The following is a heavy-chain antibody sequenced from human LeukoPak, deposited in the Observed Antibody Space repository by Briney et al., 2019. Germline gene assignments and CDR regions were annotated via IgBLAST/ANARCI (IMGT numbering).Heavy chain of an antibody. J-gene: IGHJ4*02. V-gene: IGHV3-7*03. Sequence: GGSLRLSCAASGFTFSSYGMHWVRQAPGKGLEWVANIKQDGSEKYYVDSVKGRFTISRDNAKNSLYLQMNSLRAEDTAVYYCAKDDGWVQYANWGQGTLVTVSS. D-gene: IGHD5-24*01. CDR2: IKQDGSEK. CDR1: GFTFSSYG. CDR3: AKDDGWVQYAN.